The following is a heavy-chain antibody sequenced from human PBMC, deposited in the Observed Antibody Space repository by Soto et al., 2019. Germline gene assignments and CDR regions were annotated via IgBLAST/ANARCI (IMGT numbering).Heavy chain of an antibody. CDR3: AREGGDRSSWYFDY. D-gene: IGHD6-13*01. J-gene: IGHJ4*02. V-gene: IGHV6-1*01. CDR1: GDSVSSNSAA. CDR2: TYYRSKWNN. Sequence: PSQTLSLTCAISGDSVSSNSAAWNWVRQSPSRGLEWLGRTYYRSKWNNDYAVSVKRRITINPDTSKNQFSLQLNSVTPEDTAVYYCAREGGDRSSWYFDYWGQGXLVTVYS.